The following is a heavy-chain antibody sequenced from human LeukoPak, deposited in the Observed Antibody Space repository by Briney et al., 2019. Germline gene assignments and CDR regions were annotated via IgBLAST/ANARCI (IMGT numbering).Heavy chain of an antibody. V-gene: IGHV4-61*02. CDR1: GGSISSGSYY. Sequence: SETLSLTCTVSGGSISSGSYYWSWIRQPAGKGLEWIGRIYTSGSTNYNPSLKSRVTISVDTSKNQFSLKLSSVTAADTAVYYCARGRVATSHFDYWGQGTLVTVSS. CDR3: ARGRVATSHFDY. J-gene: IGHJ4*02. CDR2: IYTSGST. D-gene: IGHD5-12*01.